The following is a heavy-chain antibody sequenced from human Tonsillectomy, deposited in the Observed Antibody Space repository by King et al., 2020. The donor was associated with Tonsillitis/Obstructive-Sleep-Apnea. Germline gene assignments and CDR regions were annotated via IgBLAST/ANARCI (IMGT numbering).Heavy chain of an antibody. J-gene: IGHJ5*02. CDR2: IYWDDDK. CDR1: GFSLSTSGVG. D-gene: IGHD4-17*01. Sequence: ITLKESGPTLVKPTQTLTLTCTFSGFSLSTSGVGVGWIRQPPGKALEWLALIYWDDDKRYSPSLNSRLTITKDTSKNQVFLTMTNMDPVDTATYYCAQTYGDYVGDWFDPWGQGTLVTVSS. CDR3: AQTYGDYVGDWFDP. V-gene: IGHV2-5*02.